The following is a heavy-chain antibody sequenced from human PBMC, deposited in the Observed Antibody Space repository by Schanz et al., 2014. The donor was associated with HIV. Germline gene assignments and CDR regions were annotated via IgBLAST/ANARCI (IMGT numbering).Heavy chain of an antibody. CDR1: GYTFAKYF. CDR2: IIPIFGTS. J-gene: IGHJ4*02. D-gene: IGHD1-26*01. Sequence: QVQLVQSGTEVKKPGASMNVSCKASGYTFAKYFLIHWVRQAPGQGLEWMGGIIPIFGTSNYAQKFQGRVTITADESTSTAYMELSSLRSEDTAVYYCARGRYSGSYYNYWGQGTLVTVSS. CDR3: ARGRYSGSYYNY. V-gene: IGHV1-69*01.